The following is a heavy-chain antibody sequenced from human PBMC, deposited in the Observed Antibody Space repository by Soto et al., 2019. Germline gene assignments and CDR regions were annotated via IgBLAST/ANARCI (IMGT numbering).Heavy chain of an antibody. CDR3: TTDWNDSSGYSEYYFDY. V-gene: IGHV3-15*07. CDR2: IKSKTDGGTT. D-gene: IGHD3-22*01. CDR1: GFTFSNAW. Sequence: GGSLRLSCAASGFTFSNAWMNWVRQAPGKGLEWVGRIKSKTDGGTTDYAAPVKGRFTISRDDSKNTLYLQMNSLKTEDTAVYYCTTDWNDSSGYSEYYFDYWGQGTLVTVSS. J-gene: IGHJ4*02.